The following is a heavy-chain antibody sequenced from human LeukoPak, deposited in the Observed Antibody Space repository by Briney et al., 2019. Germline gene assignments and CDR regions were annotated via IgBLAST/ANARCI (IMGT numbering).Heavy chain of an antibody. J-gene: IGHJ4*02. CDR3: ARDCGGDCGDYFDY. Sequence: PSETLSLTCTVSGGSISSYYWSWIRQPPGKGLEWIGYIYYSGSTNYSPSLRSRVTISVDTSKNQFSLKLSSVTAADTAVYYCARDCGGDCGDYFDYWGQGTLVTVPS. D-gene: IGHD2-21*02. CDR1: GGSISSYY. CDR2: IYYSGST. V-gene: IGHV4-59*12.